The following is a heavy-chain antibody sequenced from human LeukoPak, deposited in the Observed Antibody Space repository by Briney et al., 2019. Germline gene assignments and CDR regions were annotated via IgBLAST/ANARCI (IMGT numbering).Heavy chain of an antibody. Sequence: GASVKVSCKASGGTFSSYAISWVRQAPGQGPEWMGRIIPILGIANYAQKFQGRVTITADKSTSTAYMELSSLRSEDTAVYYCASIYGSGSYYSYYYYGMDVWGQGTTVTVSS. CDR1: GGTFSSYA. J-gene: IGHJ6*02. V-gene: IGHV1-69*04. D-gene: IGHD3-10*01. CDR3: ASIYGSGSYYSYYYYGMDV. CDR2: IIPILGIA.